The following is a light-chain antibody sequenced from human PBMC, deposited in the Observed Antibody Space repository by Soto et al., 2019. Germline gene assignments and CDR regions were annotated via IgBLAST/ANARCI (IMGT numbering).Light chain of an antibody. CDR1: NIGSKN. J-gene: IGLJ3*02. V-gene: IGLV3-9*01. CDR2: RDS. CDR3: QVWDSSTARV. Sequence: YELTQPLSVSVALGQTARITCGGNNIGSKNVHWYQQKPGQAPVLVIYRDSKRPSGIPERFSGSNSGNTATLTISRAQAGDEADYYCQVWDSSTARVFGGGTKLTVL.